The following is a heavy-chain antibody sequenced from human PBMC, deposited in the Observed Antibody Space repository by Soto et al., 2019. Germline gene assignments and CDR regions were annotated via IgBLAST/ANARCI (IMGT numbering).Heavy chain of an antibody. J-gene: IGHJ4*02. Sequence: QVQLVQSGAEVKKPGASVKVSCKASGYTFTSYDINWVRQATGQGLEWMGWMNPNSGNTGYAQKFQGRVTMTRNTSISTAYMGLSSVRAEDTAVYYGAGEYSRGWSKDWGQGTLVTVSS. D-gene: IGHD6-19*01. CDR3: AGEYSRGWSKD. CDR1: GYTFTSYD. V-gene: IGHV1-8*01. CDR2: MNPNSGNT.